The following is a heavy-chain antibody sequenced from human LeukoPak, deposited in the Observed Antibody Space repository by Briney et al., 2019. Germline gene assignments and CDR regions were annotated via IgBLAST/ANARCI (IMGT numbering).Heavy chain of an antibody. Sequence: ASVKASCKASGGTFSSYAISWVRQAPGQGLEWMGRIIPILGIANYAQKFQGRVTITADKSTSTAYMELSSVRSEDTAVYYCAMESGLWGGQGTLVTVSS. CDR3: AMESGLW. CDR1: GGTFSSYA. CDR2: IIPILGIA. J-gene: IGHJ4*02. V-gene: IGHV1-69*04. D-gene: IGHD5-18*01.